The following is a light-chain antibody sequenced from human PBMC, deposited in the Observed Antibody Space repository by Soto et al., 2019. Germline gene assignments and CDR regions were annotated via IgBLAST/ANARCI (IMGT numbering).Light chain of an antibody. V-gene: IGLV2-14*02. J-gene: IGLJ2*01. CDR3: SSYTSSSTLVV. Sequence: QSALTQPASVSGPPGQSIVISCNGSSSDVGSYDLVSWYQQHPGKAPKLMIYEVSNRPSGVSNRFSGSKSGNTASLTISGLQAEDEADYYCSSYTSSSTLVVFGGGTKLTVL. CDR2: EVS. CDR1: SSDVGSYDL.